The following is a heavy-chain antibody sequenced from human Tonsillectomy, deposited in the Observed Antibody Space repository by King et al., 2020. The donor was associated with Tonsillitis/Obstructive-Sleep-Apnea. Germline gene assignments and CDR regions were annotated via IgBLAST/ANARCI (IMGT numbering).Heavy chain of an antibody. CDR1: GGVISSSYW. CDR2: IYHSGST. Sequence: QLQESGPGLVKPLGTLSLTSAASGGVISSSYWWGWVRQPPGQGLEWIWEIYHSGSTHYNPSLKSRDTMSLDKSKNHFSLKLRSVTAADTAVYYCARDMRVNIADPSGWFDPWGQGTLVTVSS. J-gene: IGHJ5*02. V-gene: IGHV4-4*02. CDR3: ARDMRVNIADPSGWFDP. D-gene: IGHD3-10*01.